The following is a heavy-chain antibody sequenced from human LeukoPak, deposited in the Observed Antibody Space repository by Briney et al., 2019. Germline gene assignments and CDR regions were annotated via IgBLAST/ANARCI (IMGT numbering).Heavy chain of an antibody. D-gene: IGHD3-22*01. V-gene: IGHV1-2*02. CDR1: GYTFTNYY. CDR3: ARAFDSSGYYYLRYDY. Sequence: ASVKVSCKASGYTFTNYYMHWVRQAPGQGLEWMGWINPNSGGTNYAQKFQGRVTMTRDTSISTAYMELSRLRSDDTAVYYCARAFDSSGYYYLRYDYWGQGTLVTVSS. J-gene: IGHJ4*02. CDR2: INPNSGGT.